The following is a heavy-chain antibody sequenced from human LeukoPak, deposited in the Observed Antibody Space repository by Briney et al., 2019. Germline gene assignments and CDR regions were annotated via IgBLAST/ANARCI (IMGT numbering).Heavy chain of an antibody. CDR3: ATPIAVAGLDY. D-gene: IGHD6-19*01. Sequence: ASVKVSCKVSGYTLTELSMHLVRQARGRGLEWMGGFDPEDGETIYAQKFQGRVTMTEDTSTDTAYMELSSLRSEDTAVYYCATPIAVAGLDYWGQGTLVTVSS. V-gene: IGHV1-24*01. CDR1: GYTLTELS. J-gene: IGHJ4*02. CDR2: FDPEDGET.